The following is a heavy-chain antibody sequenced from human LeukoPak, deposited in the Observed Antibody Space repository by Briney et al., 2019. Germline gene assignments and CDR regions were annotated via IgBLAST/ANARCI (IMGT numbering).Heavy chain of an antibody. Sequence: AGSLRLSCAASGVTVSSNYMSWVRQAPGKGLEWVSVIYSGGSTYYADSVKGRFTISRDNSKNTLYLQMNSLRAEDTAVYYCARGSLEMAFDYWGQGTLVTVSS. D-gene: IGHD5-24*01. CDR3: ARGSLEMAFDY. V-gene: IGHV3-53*01. J-gene: IGHJ4*02. CDR2: IYSGGST. CDR1: GVTVSSNY.